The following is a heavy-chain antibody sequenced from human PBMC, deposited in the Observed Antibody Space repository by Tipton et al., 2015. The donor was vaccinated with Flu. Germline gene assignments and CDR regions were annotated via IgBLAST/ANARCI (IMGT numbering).Heavy chain of an antibody. Sequence: TLSLTCAVSGYSIRSSNYYWGWIRQPPGKGLEWIGNIHRSGNTYYNSSLKSRVTISLDTSKNQFSLKLSSVTAADTAVYYCARRDYSNYVSEPKNWFHPWGQGTLVTVSS. CDR1: GYSIRSSNYY. CDR3: ARRDYSNYVSEPKNWFHP. V-gene: IGHV4-38-2*01. CDR2: IHRSGNT. D-gene: IGHD4-11*01. J-gene: IGHJ5*02.